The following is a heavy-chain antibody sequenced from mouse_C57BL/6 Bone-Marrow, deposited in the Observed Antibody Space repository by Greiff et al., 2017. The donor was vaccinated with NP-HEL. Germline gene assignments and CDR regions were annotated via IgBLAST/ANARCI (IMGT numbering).Heavy chain of an antibody. D-gene: IGHD2-1*01. J-gene: IGHJ2*01. CDR3: ARGIYYGNPYYFDY. Sequence: EVQGVESGPVLVKPGASVKMSCKASGYTFTDYYMNWVKQSHGKSLEWIGVINPYNGGTSYNQKFKGKATLTVDKSSSTAYMELNSLTSEDSAVYYCARGIYYGNPYYFDYWGQGTTLTVSS. CDR2: INPYNGGT. V-gene: IGHV1-19*01. CDR1: GYTFTDYY.